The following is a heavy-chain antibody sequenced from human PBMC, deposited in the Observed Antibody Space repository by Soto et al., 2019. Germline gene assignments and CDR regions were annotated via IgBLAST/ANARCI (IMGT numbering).Heavy chain of an antibody. V-gene: IGHV3-30*03. Sequence: VPLVESGGGVVQPGGSLRLSFAASGFTFNNYGMHWVRQAPGKGLEWVAIISYDGSKQNYADSVKGRITISRDNSKNTLFLQMNSLRAEDTAVYYCARGGLTISERHYFYGLDVWGQGTTVTVSS. CDR1: GFTFNNYG. D-gene: IGHD3-3*01. CDR2: ISYDGSKQ. J-gene: IGHJ6*02. CDR3: ARGGLTISERHYFYGLDV.